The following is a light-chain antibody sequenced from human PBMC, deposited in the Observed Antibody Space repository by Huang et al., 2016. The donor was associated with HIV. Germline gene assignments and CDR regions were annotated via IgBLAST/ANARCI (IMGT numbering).Light chain of an antibody. J-gene: IGKJ2*01. CDR2: GAS. CDR3: QQYGSSPPNT. CDR1: QSVSSSY. V-gene: IGKV3-20*01. Sequence: EIVLTQSPGTLSLSPGERATLSCRASQSVSSSYLAWYQQKPGQAPRLRIYGASSRATGSPDRFSGSGSGTDFTLTISRLEPEDFAVYYCQQYGSSPPNTFGQGTKLEIK.